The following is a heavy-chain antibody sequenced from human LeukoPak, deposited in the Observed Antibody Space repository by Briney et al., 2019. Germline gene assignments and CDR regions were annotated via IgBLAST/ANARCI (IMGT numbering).Heavy chain of an antibody. CDR1: GFTFSSYS. CDR3: ARLRRNSDRSGFYYYYDN. CDR2: INTVSSYI. J-gene: IGHJ4*02. V-gene: IGHV3-21*01. Sequence: RGSLRLSCAASGFTFSSYSFNWVRQAPGKGLEWVSSINTVSSYIYYADSVRGRFTISRDNAENSLWLQMNSLRAEDSAVYYCARLRRNSDRSGFYYYYDNWGQGTLVTVS. D-gene: IGHD3-22*01.